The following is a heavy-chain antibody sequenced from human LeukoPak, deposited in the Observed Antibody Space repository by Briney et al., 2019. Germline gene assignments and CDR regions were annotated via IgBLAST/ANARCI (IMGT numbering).Heavy chain of an antibody. CDR1: GFTFRSYE. CDR3: AREDYGDSFDY. CDR2: ISSSGSNT. Sequence: GGSLRLSCAASGFTFRSYEMNWVRQAPGKGLQWVSYISSSGSNTYYADSVKGRFTISRDNAKNSLYLQMNSLSAEDTAVYYCAREDYGDSFDYWGQGTLVTVSS. J-gene: IGHJ4*02. D-gene: IGHD4-17*01. V-gene: IGHV3-48*03.